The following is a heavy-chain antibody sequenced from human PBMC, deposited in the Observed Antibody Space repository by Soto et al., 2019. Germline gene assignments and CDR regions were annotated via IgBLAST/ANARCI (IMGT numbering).Heavy chain of an antibody. Sequence: SETLSLTCTVSGGSISSYYWSWIRQPPGKGLEWIGYIYYSGSTNYNPSLKSRVTISVDTSKNQFSLKLSSVTAADTAVYYCARVSGSGSYYKVYYYYGMDVWGQGTTGTV. CDR1: GGSISSYY. CDR2: IYYSGST. V-gene: IGHV4-59*01. D-gene: IGHD3-10*01. CDR3: ARVSGSGSYYKVYYYYGMDV. J-gene: IGHJ6*02.